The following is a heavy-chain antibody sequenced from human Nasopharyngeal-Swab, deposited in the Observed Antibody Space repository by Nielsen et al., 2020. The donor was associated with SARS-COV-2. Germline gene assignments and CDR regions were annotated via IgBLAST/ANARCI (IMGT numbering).Heavy chain of an antibody. Sequence: ASVKVSCKASGYTFTGYYMHWVRQAPGQGLEWMGRINPNSGGTNYAQKFQGRVTMTGDTSISTAYMELSRLRSDDTAVYYCARDDDYGDYGLWYWGQGTLVTVSS. CDR1: GYTFTGYY. CDR2: INPNSGGT. CDR3: ARDDDYGDYGLWY. D-gene: IGHD4-17*01. V-gene: IGHV1-2*06. J-gene: IGHJ4*02.